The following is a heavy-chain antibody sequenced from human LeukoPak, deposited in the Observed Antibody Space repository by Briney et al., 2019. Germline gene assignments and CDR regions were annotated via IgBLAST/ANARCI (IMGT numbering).Heavy chain of an antibody. J-gene: IGHJ1*01. V-gene: IGHV3-23*01. CDR3: AKNMGRWLVTQAAEYFQN. D-gene: IGHD6-19*01. Sequence: GGSLRLSCAVSGLTFSHSAMSWVRQAPGKGLEWISTIRGGGSDTNYADSVGGRLIISRDNSENTLFLQMNSLRAADTAVYYCAKNMGRWLVTQAAEYFQNWGQGSLVTVFS. CDR1: GLTFSHSA. CDR2: IRGGGSDT.